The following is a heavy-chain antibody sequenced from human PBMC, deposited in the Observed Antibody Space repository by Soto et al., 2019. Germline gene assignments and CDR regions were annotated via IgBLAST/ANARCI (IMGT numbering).Heavy chain of an antibody. CDR3: ARAPAGATIFGVVTRSPYYYGMDV. V-gene: IGHV5-51*01. CDR2: IYPGDSGT. J-gene: IGHJ6*02. Sequence: PGESLKISCKGSGYSFPSYWSGWVRQIPGKGLEWTGIIYPGDSGTRYSPSFQGQVTSSADKSISTAYLQWSSLKASDTAMYYCARAPAGATIFGVVTRSPYYYGMDVWGQGTTVTVSS. CDR1: GYSFPSYW. D-gene: IGHD3-3*01.